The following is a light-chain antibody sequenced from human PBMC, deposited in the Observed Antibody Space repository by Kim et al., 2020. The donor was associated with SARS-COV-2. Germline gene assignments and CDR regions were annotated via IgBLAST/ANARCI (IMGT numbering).Light chain of an antibody. CDR1: QCFSRRN. J-gene: IGKJ2*01. CDR3: QQYGSSPYT. V-gene: IGKV3-20*01. Sequence: LSPGKSATLLCGPTQCFSRRNLASYQPKPGQAPTLLIYGASSRGTGSPDRCSGSGSGADFTLTISRLGPEDFAVYYCQQYGSSPYTFGKGNKLEIK. CDR2: GAS.